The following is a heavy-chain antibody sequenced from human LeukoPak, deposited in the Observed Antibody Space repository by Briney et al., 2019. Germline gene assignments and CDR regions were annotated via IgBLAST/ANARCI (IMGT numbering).Heavy chain of an antibody. D-gene: IGHD5-18*01. Sequence: SETLSLTCAVYGGSFSGYYWSWIRQPPGKGLEWIGEINHSGSTNYNPSLKSLVTISADTSKNQFSLKLSSVTAADTAVYYCATLWLRGLVAFDIWGQGTMVTVSS. CDR2: INHSGST. V-gene: IGHV4-34*01. J-gene: IGHJ3*02. CDR3: ATLWLRGLVAFDI. CDR1: GGSFSGYY.